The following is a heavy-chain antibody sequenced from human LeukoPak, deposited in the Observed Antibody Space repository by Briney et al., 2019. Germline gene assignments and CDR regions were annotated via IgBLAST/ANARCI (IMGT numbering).Heavy chain of an antibody. CDR2: ISSTSSYI. CDR3: TREVAAAFDS. D-gene: IGHD6-25*01. J-gene: IGHJ4*02. V-gene: IGHV3-21*01. CDR1: GFTLSSYS. Sequence: TGGSLRLSCAASGFTLSSYSMNWVRQAPGKGLEWVSSISSTSSYIYYADSVKGRFTISRDSAKNSLYLQMNSLRAEDTAVYYCTREVAAAFDSWGQGTLVTVSS.